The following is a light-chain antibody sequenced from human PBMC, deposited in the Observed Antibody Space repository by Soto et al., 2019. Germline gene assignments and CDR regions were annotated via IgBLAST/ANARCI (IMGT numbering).Light chain of an antibody. J-gene: IGLJ1*01. Sequence: QSALSQPASVSGAPGQSITISCTGTSDELGTYQFFSWYQQHPGKAPKLIIYEGSTRPSGVSHRFSGSRSGYTASLTISGLQAEDEADYYCSSYTAGGTIFGTGTKLTVL. CDR3: SSYTAGGTI. CDR1: SDELGTYQF. CDR2: EGS. V-gene: IGLV2-14*02.